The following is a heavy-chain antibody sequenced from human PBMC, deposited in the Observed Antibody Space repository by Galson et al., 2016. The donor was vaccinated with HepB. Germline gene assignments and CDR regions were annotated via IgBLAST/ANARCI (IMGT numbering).Heavy chain of an antibody. CDR1: GFTFSSYW. V-gene: IGHV3-7*01. D-gene: IGHD4-17*01. CDR2: INPDGSAE. CDR3: ASGETTVTADAFDI. Sequence: SLRLSCAASGFTFSSYWMNWVRQAPGKGLEWVANINPDGSAEYYVDSVKGRFTISRDNAKNSLYLRMSSLRAEDTAVYYCASGETTVTADAFDIWGQGTMVTVSS. J-gene: IGHJ3*02.